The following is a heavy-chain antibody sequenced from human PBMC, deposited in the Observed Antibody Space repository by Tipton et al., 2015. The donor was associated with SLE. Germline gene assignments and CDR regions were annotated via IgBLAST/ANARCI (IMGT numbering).Heavy chain of an antibody. J-gene: IGHJ6*02. CDR3: VRDRDSSSPTHYYYYDGMDV. Sequence: TLSLTCTVSGGSISSSSYYWGWIRQPPGKGLEWFGRIYYSGSTYYNPSLKSRVTISVDTSKNQFSLKLSSVTAADTAVYYCVRDRDSSSPTHYYYYDGMDVWGQGTTVTVSS. V-gene: IGHV4-39*07. D-gene: IGHD6-6*01. CDR2: IYYSGST. CDR1: GGSISSSSYY.